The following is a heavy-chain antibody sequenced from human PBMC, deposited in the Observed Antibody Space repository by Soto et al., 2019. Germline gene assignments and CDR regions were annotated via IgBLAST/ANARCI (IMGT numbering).Heavy chain of an antibody. CDR3: AGGYCTRTTSHYYDN. CDR1: GYTLSELA. Sequence: GASVKVSCKVSGYTLSELAIQWVRQPPGKGLEWMGGFDPEDGETFYAQKFQGRVTMTEDKSTDTAYMELRSLRSEDTAVYYCAGGYCTRTTSHYYDNWGQGPLLTVS. CDR2: FDPEDGET. V-gene: IGHV1-24*01. J-gene: IGHJ4*02. D-gene: IGHD2-8*01.